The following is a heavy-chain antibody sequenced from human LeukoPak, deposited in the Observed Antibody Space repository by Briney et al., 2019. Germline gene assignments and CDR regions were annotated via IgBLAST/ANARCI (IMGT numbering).Heavy chain of an antibody. V-gene: IGHV4-39*07. CDR3: AREGMGSSWSGSDY. J-gene: IGHJ4*02. CDR2: IYYSGST. CDR1: GGSISSSSYY. Sequence: SETLSLTCTVSGGSISSSSYYWGWIRQPPGKGLEWIGSIYYSGSTYYNPSLKSRVTVSVDTSKNQFSLKLSSVTAADTAVYYCAREGMGSSWSGSDYWGQGTLVTVSS. D-gene: IGHD6-13*01.